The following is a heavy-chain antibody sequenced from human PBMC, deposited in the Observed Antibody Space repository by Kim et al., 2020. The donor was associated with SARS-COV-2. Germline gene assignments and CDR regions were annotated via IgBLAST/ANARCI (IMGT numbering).Heavy chain of an antibody. J-gene: IGHJ5*02. CDR2: INTNTGNP. D-gene: IGHD3-10*01. V-gene: IGHV7-4-1*02. CDR3: ARDWVWVGELFSDRPYNWFDP. CDR1: GYTFTSYA. Sequence: ASVKVSCKASGYTFTSYAMNWVRQAPGQGLEWMGWINTNTGNPTYAQGFTGRFVFSLDTSVSTAYLQISSLKAEDTAVYYCARDWVWVGELFSDRPYNWFDPWGQGTLVTVSS.